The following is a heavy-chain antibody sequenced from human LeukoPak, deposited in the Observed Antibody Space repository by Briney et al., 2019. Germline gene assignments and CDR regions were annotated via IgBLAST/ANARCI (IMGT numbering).Heavy chain of an antibody. V-gene: IGHV5-51*01. CDR2: IYPGDSDT. Sequence: PGESLKISCKGSGYSFTRKWIGWVRQMPGKGLEWMAIIYPGDSDTTYSPSFQGQVTISADKSISTAYLQWSSLRASDTAMYYCARLGYCTGTSCGRDDLYFDYWGQGTLVTVSS. J-gene: IGHJ4*02. CDR1: GYSFTRKW. D-gene: IGHD2-8*02. CDR3: ARLGYCTGTSCGRDDLYFDY.